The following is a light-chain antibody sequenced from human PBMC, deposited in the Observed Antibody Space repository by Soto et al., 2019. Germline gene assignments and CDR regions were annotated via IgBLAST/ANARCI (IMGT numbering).Light chain of an antibody. Sequence: DIQMTQSPSSVSASVGDRVTITCRASQGISSWLAWYQQKPGKAPKLLIYDASSLESGVPSRFSGSGSGTEFTLTISSLRPDDFATYYCQQYNGYSGTFGQGTKVDIK. V-gene: IGKV1-5*01. J-gene: IGKJ1*01. CDR1: QGISSW. CDR3: QQYNGYSGT. CDR2: DAS.